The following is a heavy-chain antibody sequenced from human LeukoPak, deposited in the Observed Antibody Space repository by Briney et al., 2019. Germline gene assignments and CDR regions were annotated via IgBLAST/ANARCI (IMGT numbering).Heavy chain of an antibody. D-gene: IGHD1-20*01. CDR2: ISAYNGNT. Sequence: ASVKVSCKASGYTFTSYGISWVRQAPGQGLEWMGWISAYNGNTNYAQKLQGRVTMTTNTSTNKAHMELRSLRSDDTAVYYCARAQEGITGRNFDYWGQGTLVTVSS. V-gene: IGHV1-18*01. CDR3: ARAQEGITGRNFDY. CDR1: GYTFTSYG. J-gene: IGHJ4*02.